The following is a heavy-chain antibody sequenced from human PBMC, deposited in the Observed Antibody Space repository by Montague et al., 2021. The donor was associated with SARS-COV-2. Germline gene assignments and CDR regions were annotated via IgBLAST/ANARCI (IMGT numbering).Heavy chain of an antibody. Sequence: SETLSLTCAGALHCGSSGTQAQLGSAHASTPVPSLIRMSPFAINTTDYNASLRSRVTISVDTSKNQFSLKLTSVTAADTAVYYCTRGIDSYKTGYWGQGIQVNVSS. CDR1: LHCGSSGTQA. J-gene: IGHJ4*02. D-gene: IGHD6-13*01. CDR3: TRGIDSYKTGY. CDR2: PFAINTT. V-gene: IGHV4-61*01.